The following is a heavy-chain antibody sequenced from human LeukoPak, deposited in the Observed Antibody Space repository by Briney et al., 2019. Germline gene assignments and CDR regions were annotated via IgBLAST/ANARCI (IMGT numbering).Heavy chain of an antibody. D-gene: IGHD1-1*01. CDR2: INPSGGST. Sequence: ASVKVSCKASGYTFTSYYMHWVRQAPGQGLEWMGIINPSGGSTSYAQKFQGRVTMTRDTSTSTVYMELSSQRSEDTAVYYCARAVQLERPPPLIGYYYMDVWGKGTTVTVSS. V-gene: IGHV1-46*01. CDR1: GYTFTSYY. CDR3: ARAVQLERPPPLIGYYYMDV. J-gene: IGHJ6*03.